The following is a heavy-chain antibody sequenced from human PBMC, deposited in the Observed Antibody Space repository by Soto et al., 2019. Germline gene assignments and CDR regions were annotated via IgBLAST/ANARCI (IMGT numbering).Heavy chain of an antibody. V-gene: IGHV2-5*02. CDR1: GFSLSTSGVG. CDR2: IYWDDSK. J-gene: IGHJ4*02. CDR3: AHKGPEDWPLDY. Sequence: QITLKESGPTLVRPTQTLTLTCAFSGFSLSTSGVGVGWIRQPPGKALEWLAVIYWDDSKHYSPSLRSRLTITKDPSKTPVVLTMTTMDPMDTSTYYCAHKGPEDWPLDYWGQGTLVTVSS. D-gene: IGHD3-9*01.